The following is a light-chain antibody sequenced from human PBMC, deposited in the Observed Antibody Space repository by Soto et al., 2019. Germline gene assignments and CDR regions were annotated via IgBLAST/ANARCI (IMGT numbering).Light chain of an antibody. CDR1: QNINSN. Sequence: EIVMTQSPATLSVSPGERATLSCRASQNINSNLAWYQQKPGQGPRLLIYGAFTRATGVPDRFTGSGSGTEFTLTISSLQSEDFADYYCQQYNKWLTWTFGQGTKVEIK. CDR3: QQYNKWLTWT. CDR2: GAF. J-gene: IGKJ1*01. V-gene: IGKV3-15*01.